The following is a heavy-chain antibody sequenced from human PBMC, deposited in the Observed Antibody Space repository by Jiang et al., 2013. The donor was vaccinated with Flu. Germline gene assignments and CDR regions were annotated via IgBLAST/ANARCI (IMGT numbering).Heavy chain of an antibody. D-gene: IGHD3-16*02. V-gene: IGHV2-5*02. Sequence: PTQTLTLTCTFSGFSLSTSGVGVGWIRQPPGKALEWLALIYWDDDKRYSPSLKSRLTITKDTSKNQVVLTMTNMDPVDTATYYCAHSRSYDYDYVWGSYHPFDYWGQGTLVTVSS. CDR1: GFSLSTSGVG. CDR3: AHSRSYDYDYVWGSYHPFDY. J-gene: IGHJ4*02. CDR2: IYWDDDK.